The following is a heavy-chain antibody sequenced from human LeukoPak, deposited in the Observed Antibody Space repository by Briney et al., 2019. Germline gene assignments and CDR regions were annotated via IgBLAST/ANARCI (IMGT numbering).Heavy chain of an antibody. CDR3: AREGHTTVTGGYYFDY. CDR2: IYSGGST. Sequence: PGGSLRLSCAASGFTVSSNYMSWVRQAPGKGLEWVSVIYSGGSTYYADSVKGRFTISRDNSKNTLYLQMNSLRAEDTAVYYCAREGHTTVTGGYYFDYWGQGTLVTVSS. CDR1: GFTVSSNY. J-gene: IGHJ4*02. D-gene: IGHD4-17*01. V-gene: IGHV3-66*01.